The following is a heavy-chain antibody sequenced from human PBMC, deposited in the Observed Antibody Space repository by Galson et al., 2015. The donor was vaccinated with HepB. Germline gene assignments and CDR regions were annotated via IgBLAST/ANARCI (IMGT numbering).Heavy chain of an antibody. CDR2: ISSSSSYI. CDR3: ARDPYRREPNTERDY. J-gene: IGHJ4*02. V-gene: IGHV3-21*01. CDR1: GFTFSSYS. Sequence: SLRLSCAASGFTFSSYSMNWVRQAPGKGLEWVSSISSSSSYIYYADSVKGRFTISRDNAKNSLYLQMNSLRAEDTAAYYCARDPYRREPNTERDYWGQGTLVTVSS. D-gene: IGHD1-26*01.